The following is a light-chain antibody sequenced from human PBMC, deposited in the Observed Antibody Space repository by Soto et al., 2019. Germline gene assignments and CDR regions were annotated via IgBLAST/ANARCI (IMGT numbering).Light chain of an antibody. CDR2: CAS. J-gene: IGKJ3*01. CDR3: QQYDNWPPFT. V-gene: IGKV3-15*01. CDR1: QSVGSH. Sequence: EILMTQSPVTLSVSPGERATLSCRASQSVGSHLAWYQQRPGQAPRLLIYCASYRATGIPARFSGSGSGTDFTLTISSLQSEDFAFYYCQQYDNWPPFTFGPGTKVDIK.